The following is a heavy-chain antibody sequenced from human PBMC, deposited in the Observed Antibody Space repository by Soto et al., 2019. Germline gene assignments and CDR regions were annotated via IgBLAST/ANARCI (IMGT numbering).Heavy chain of an antibody. D-gene: IGHD2-15*01. CDR1: GGSISSGGYY. CDR3: ARREALGYCSGGSCQRGSYYFDY. J-gene: IGHJ4*02. Sequence: SETLSLTCTVSGGSISSGGYYWSWIRQPPGKGLEWIGEINHSGSTNYNPSLKSRVTISVDTSKNQFSLKLSSVTAADTAVYYCARREALGYCSGGSCQRGSYYFDYWGQGTLVTVSS. CDR2: INHSGST. V-gene: IGHV4-39*07.